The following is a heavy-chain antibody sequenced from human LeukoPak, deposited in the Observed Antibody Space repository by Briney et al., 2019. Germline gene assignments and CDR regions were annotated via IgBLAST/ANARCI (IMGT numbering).Heavy chain of an antibody. J-gene: IGHJ4*02. D-gene: IGHD5/OR15-5a*01. V-gene: IGHV3-23*01. Sequence: GGSLRLSCAASGFTFSNYAMSWVRQAPGKGLEWVSSIGGSGDITYYADSVKGRFTLSRDNSKNTLYLQMNSLRSEDTAVYYCAREIGLLDYWGQGNLVTVSS. CDR1: GFTFSNYA. CDR2: IGGSGDIT. CDR3: AREIGLLDY.